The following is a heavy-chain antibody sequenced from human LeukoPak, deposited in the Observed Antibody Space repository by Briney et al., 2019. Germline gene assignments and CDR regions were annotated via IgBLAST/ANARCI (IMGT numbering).Heavy chain of an antibody. D-gene: IGHD2-2*01. J-gene: IGHJ4*02. CDR3: AQGLAEYQLLYYFDY. Sequence: SWIRQPPGKALEWLALIYWDDDKRYSPSLKSRLTITKDTSKNQVVLTMTNMDPVDTATYYCAQGLAEYQLLYYFDYWGQGTLVTVSS. CDR2: IYWDDDK. V-gene: IGHV2-5*08.